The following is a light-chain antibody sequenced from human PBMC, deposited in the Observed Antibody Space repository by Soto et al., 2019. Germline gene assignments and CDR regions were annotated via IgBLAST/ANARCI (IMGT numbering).Light chain of an antibody. CDR2: GIS. CDR3: QQYTDWPLT. J-gene: IGKJ1*01. V-gene: IGKV3-20*01. Sequence: EIVLTQSPCTLSLSPGERATPSCSASQSVSNNYLAWYQQKPGQAPRLLIYGISNRATGVPDRFSGSGSGTDFTLTISRLEPEDFAVYYCQQYTDWPLTFGQGTKVDIK. CDR1: QSVSNNY.